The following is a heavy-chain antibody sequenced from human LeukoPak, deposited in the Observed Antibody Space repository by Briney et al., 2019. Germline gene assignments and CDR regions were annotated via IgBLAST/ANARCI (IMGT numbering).Heavy chain of an antibody. J-gene: IGHJ3*02. CDR2: IYYNGNT. D-gene: IGHD6-13*01. V-gene: IGHV4-39*07. CDR1: GGSLSSSSFY. Sequence: SETLSLTCSVSGGSLSSSSFYWGWIRQPPGKGLEWSGSIYYNGNTYYHPSLESRVTISVDPSKNQFSLDLNSVTAADTAMFYCARAPVVAAAEAFDIWGLGTMVTVSS. CDR3: ARAPVVAAAEAFDI.